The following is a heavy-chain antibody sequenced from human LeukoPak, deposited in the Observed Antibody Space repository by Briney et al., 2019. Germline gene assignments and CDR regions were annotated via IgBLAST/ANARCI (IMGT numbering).Heavy chain of an antibody. D-gene: IGHD3-3*01. CDR1: GYTFTGYY. J-gene: IGHJ4*02. V-gene: IGHV1-2*02. CDR2: INPNSGGT. CDR3: ARDSRPEYDFWSGYFEETFDY. Sequence: ASVKVSCKASGYTFTGYYMHWVRQAPGQGLEWMGWINPNSGGTNYAQKFQGRVTMTRDTSISTAYMELSRLRSDDTAVYYCARDSRPEYDFWSGYFEETFDYWGQGTLVTVSS.